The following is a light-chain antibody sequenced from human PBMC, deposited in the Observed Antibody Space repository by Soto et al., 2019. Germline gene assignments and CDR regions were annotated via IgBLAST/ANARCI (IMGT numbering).Light chain of an antibody. V-gene: IGKV1-5*03. J-gene: IGKJ1*01. CDR1: QSIGSW. Sequence: DIQMTQSPSTLSASVGDRVILTCRASQSIGSWLAWYQQKAGKGPKLLIYKASSLKSGVASRFSGSGSGTEFTLTISSLQPDDFATSYCQQYNNDSPWTFGQGTKVEVK. CDR2: KAS. CDR3: QQYNNDSPWT.